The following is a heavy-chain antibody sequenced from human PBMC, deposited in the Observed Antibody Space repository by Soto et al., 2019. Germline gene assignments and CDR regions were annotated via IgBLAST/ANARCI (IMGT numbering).Heavy chain of an antibody. Sequence: ASVKVSCKASGYTFTSYGISWVRQAPGQGLEWMGWISAYNGNTNYAQKLQGRVTMTTDTSTSTAYMELRSLRSDDTAVYYCARVRAVVVPAAIDDWGQGTLVTVSS. CDR1: GYTFTSYG. V-gene: IGHV1-18*01. J-gene: IGHJ4*02. D-gene: IGHD2-2*01. CDR2: ISAYNGNT. CDR3: ARVRAVVVPAAIDD.